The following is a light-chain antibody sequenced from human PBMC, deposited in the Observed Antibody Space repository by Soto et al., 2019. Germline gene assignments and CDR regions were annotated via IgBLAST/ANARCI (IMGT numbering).Light chain of an antibody. Sequence: EIVLTQSPGTLSLSPGERATLSCRASQSVSSSYLAWYQQKPGQAPRLLIYGVSSRATGIPDRFSGSGSGTDFTLTISRLEPEDFAVYYCQQYSFLPRTFGQGTKVDIK. CDR2: GVS. V-gene: IGKV3-20*01. J-gene: IGKJ1*01. CDR3: QQYSFLPRT. CDR1: QSVSSSY.